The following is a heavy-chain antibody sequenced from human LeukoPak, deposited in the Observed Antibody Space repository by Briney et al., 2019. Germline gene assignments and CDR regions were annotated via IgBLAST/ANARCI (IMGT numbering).Heavy chain of an antibody. CDR1: GYSLSDLS. CDR2: FEPEEGAHGET. J-gene: IGHJ3*02. D-gene: IGHD1-1*01. Sequence: ASVRFSCRVSGYSLSDLSIHWVRHVAAKGLEWMGGFEPEEGAHGETIFAQKFEDRLTLTEDTSADTAYMELVRLTSEDTAVYYCATDRLEIYALHIWGQGTAVTVSS. V-gene: IGHV1-24*01. CDR3: ATDRLEIYALHI.